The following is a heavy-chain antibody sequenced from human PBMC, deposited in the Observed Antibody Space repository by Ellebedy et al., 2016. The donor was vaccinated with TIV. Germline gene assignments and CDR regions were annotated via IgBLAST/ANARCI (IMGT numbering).Heavy chain of an antibody. V-gene: IGHV1-18*01. CDR2: IRVYNENT. CDR3: ARVRGRVRVVATPDVLDL. J-gene: IGHJ3*01. Sequence: ASVKVSXKASGYIFTSYGFTWVRQAPGQGLEWMGWIRVYNENTNYAQKFEGRVTMTTDASTNTASMELMNLRSDDTAVYFCARVRGRVRVVATPDVLDLWGQGTLVSVSS. CDR1: GYIFTSYG. D-gene: IGHD2-15*01.